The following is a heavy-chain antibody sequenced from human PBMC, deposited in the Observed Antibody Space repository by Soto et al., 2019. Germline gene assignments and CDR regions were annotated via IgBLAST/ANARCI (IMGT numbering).Heavy chain of an antibody. CDR3: TRDGRYSGYPPPAF. Sequence: GGSLRLSCTASGFTFSDYTMSWFRQAPGKGLEWVGFIRSKAYGGTTERAASVKGRFTISRDDSKSIAYLQMNSLKAEDTAVYHCTRDGRYSGYPPPAFWGQGTQVTVSS. CDR1: GFTFSDYT. J-gene: IGHJ4*02. CDR2: IRSKAYGGTT. D-gene: IGHD5-12*01. V-gene: IGHV3-49*03.